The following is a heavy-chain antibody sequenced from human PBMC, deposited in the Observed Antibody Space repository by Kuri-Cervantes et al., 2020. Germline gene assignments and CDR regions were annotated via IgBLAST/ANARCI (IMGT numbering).Heavy chain of an antibody. J-gene: IGHJ6*02. CDR1: GFTFSDYY. Sequence: GESLKISCAASGFTFSDYYMSWSHQAPGKGLEWVSYISSSGSTIYYAESVKGRFIISRDNSKNTLYLQMNRLRAEDTAVYYCARDWEYYDFWSGYCSGTRSYYYYGIDVWGQGTTVTVSS. D-gene: IGHD3-3*01. CDR3: ARDWEYYDFWSGYCSGTRSYYYYGIDV. CDR2: ISSSGSTI. V-gene: IGHV3-11*04.